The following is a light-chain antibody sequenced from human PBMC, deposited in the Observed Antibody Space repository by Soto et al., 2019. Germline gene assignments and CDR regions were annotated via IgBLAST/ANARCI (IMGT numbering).Light chain of an antibody. CDR1: SSDVGGYNY. CDR3: CSYAGSPLI. J-gene: IGLJ1*01. Sequence: QSALTQPRSVSGSPGQSVTISCTGTSSDVGGYNYVSWYQQHPGKAPKLMIYDVSKRPSGVPDRFSGSKPGNTASLTISGLQAEDEADYYCCSYAGSPLIFGTGTKLTVL. CDR2: DVS. V-gene: IGLV2-11*01.